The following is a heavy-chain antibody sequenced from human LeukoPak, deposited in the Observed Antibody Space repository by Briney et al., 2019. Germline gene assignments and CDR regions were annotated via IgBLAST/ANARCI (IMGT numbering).Heavy chain of an antibody. CDR1: GYTFTKYW. Sequence: GESLKISCKASGYTFTKYWIGWVRQMPGKGLEWMGLIYPGDSDTRYSPSFQGQVTISADKSTDTAYLQWNSLKASDTAVYYCATNSIVGHSFYYYMDVWGTGTTVTVSS. V-gene: IGHV5-51*01. CDR2: IYPGDSDT. CDR3: ATNSIVGHSFYYYMDV. J-gene: IGHJ6*03. D-gene: IGHD3-16*02.